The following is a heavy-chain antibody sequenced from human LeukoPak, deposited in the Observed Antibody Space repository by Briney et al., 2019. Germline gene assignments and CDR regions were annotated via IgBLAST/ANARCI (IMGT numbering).Heavy chain of an antibody. V-gene: IGHV4-4*07. J-gene: IGHJ2*01. CDR3: ARDRKKSDDYGDCVLWYFDL. CDR2: IYTSGST. CDR1: GGSISSYY. D-gene: IGHD4-17*01. Sequence: PSETLSLTCTISGGSISSYYWSWIRQPAGKGLEWIERIYTSGSTNYNPSLKSRVTISVDTSKNQFSLKLSSVTAADTAVYYCARDRKKSDDYGDCVLWYFDLWGRGTLVTASS.